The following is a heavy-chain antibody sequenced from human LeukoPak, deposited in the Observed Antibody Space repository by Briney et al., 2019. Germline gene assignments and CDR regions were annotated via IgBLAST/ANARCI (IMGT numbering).Heavy chain of an antibody. CDR3: VKDPYSSGWYGGNAFDF. J-gene: IGHJ3*01. D-gene: IGHD6-19*01. V-gene: IGHV3-23*01. CDR1: GFTFNSYA. CDR2: ISSSGDSA. Sequence: PGGSLRLSCAASGFTFNSYAMSWVRQAPGKRLEWVSAISSSGDSAYYADPVKGRFTISRDNSKKTLYLQMNSLRVEDTAVYHCVKDPYSSGWYGGNAFDFWGQGTMVTVSS.